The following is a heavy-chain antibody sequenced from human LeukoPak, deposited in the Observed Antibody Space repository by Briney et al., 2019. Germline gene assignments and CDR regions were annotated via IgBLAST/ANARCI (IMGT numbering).Heavy chain of an antibody. V-gene: IGHV1-69*05. CDR1: GGTFSSYA. J-gene: IGHJ3*02. CDR3: ASTRGGLYCGGDCYPQDAFDI. CDR2: IIPIFGTA. D-gene: IGHD2-21*01. Sequence: ASVKVSCKASGGTFSSYAISWVRQAPGQGLEWMGGIIPIFGTANYAQKFQGRVTITTDESTSTAYMELSSLRSEDTAVYYCASTRGGLYCGGDCYPQDAFDIWGQGTMVTVSS.